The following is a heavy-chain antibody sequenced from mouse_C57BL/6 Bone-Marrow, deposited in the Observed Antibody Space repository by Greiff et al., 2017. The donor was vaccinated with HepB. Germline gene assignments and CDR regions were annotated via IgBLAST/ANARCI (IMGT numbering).Heavy chain of an antibody. CDR1: GFTFSSYA. J-gene: IGHJ3*01. CDR2: ISSGGDYI. CDR3: TRDNGYLLFFAY. D-gene: IGHD2-3*01. V-gene: IGHV5-9-1*02. Sequence: VQLKESGEGLVKPGGSLKLSCAASGFTFSSYAMSWVRQTPEKRLEWVAYISSGGDYIYYADTVKGRFTISRDNARNTLYLQMSSLKSEDTAMYYCTRDNGYLLFFAYWGQGTLVTVSA.